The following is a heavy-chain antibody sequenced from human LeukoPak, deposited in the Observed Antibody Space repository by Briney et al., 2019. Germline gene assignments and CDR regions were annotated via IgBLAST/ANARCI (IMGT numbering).Heavy chain of an antibody. J-gene: IGHJ4*02. V-gene: IGHV3-7*01. Sequence: GGSLRLSCAASGFTLSSYWMSWVRQAPGKGLEWVANIKQDGSEKYYVDSVKGRFTISRDNAKNSLYLQMNSLRAEDTAVYYCARDDYWGQGTLVTVSS. CDR1: GFTLSSYW. CDR3: ARDDY. CDR2: IKQDGSEK.